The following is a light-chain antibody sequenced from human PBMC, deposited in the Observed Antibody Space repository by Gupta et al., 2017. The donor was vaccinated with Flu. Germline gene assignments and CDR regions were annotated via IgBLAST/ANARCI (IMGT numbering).Light chain of an antibody. CDR3: AESDGSLNGGV. CDR1: SSNIGSEA. V-gene: IGLV1-44*01. J-gene: IGLJ3*02. CDR2: NEY. Sequence: QSVLTQPPSASATPGQRFSISCSGSSSNIGSEAVNWYQQLPGKETKRLIVNEYQRPSGVNDRFSCYTTGNYASRVTRGLQSEEEGDDSCAESDGSLNGGVFGGGTKLTVL.